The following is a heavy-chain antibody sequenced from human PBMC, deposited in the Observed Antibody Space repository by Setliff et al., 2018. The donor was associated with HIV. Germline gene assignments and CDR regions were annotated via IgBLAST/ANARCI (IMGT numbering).Heavy chain of an antibody. V-gene: IGHV4-34*01. J-gene: IGHJ4*02. Sequence: PSETLSLTCAVYGGSFSGHYWSWIRQPPGKGMEWIGEVNHRGSTNYNPSLKSRVTISVDRSKNQFSLKMTSVTAADTAVYYCARTQGLSLDWGQGTLVTVSS. CDR1: GGSFSGHY. CDR3: ARTQGLSLD. CDR2: VNHRGST. D-gene: IGHD3-3*02.